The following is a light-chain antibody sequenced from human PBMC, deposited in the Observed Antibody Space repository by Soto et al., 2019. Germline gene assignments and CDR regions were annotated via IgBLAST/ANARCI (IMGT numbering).Light chain of an antibody. Sequence: DIQMTQSPSSLSASVGDRVTITCRASQSISSYLNWYQQKPGKAPKXRIYAASSLQSGVPSRLSGSGSGTDLTLTISSLQPEDVETYYCQQSYSTLITFGQGTRLEIK. J-gene: IGKJ5*01. CDR1: QSISSY. CDR3: QQSYSTLIT. V-gene: IGKV1-39*01. CDR2: AAS.